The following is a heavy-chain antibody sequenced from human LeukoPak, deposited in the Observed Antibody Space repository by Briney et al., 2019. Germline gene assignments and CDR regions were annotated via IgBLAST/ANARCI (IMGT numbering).Heavy chain of an antibody. CDR2: ISGSGGST. D-gene: IGHD4-11*01. V-gene: IGHV3-23*01. CDR3: AKDPATRNNWFDP. CDR1: GFTVSSNY. J-gene: IGHJ5*02. Sequence: GGSLRLSCAASGFTVSSNYMSWVRQAPGKGLEWVSAISGSGGSTYYADSVKGRFTISRDNSKNTLYLQMNSLRAEDTAVYYCAKDPATRNNWFDPWGQGTLVTVSS.